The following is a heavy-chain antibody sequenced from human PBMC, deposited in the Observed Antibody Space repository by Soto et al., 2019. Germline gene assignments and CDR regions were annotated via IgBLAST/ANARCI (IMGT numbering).Heavy chain of an antibody. Sequence: QVQLVQSGAEVKKPGASVKVSCKASGYTFTGYYMHWVRQAPGQGLEWMGWINPNSGGTNYAQKFQGRVTMTGDTSISTAYMELSRLRSDDTAVYYCARAVSTDFWSGYPYWFDYWGQGTLVTVSS. J-gene: IGHJ4*02. CDR3: ARAVSTDFWSGYPYWFDY. CDR1: GYTFTGYY. D-gene: IGHD3-3*01. CDR2: INPNSGGT. V-gene: IGHV1-2*02.